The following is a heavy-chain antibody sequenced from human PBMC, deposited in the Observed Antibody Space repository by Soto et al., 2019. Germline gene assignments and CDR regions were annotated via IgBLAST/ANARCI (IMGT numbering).Heavy chain of an antibody. Sequence: GGSLRLSCAASGFTFSSYSMNWVRQAPGKGLEWVSSISSSSSYIYYADSVKGRFTISRDNAKNSLYLQMNSLRAEDTAVYYCARGAYSSSSTSFLDYWGQGTLVTVSS. D-gene: IGHD6-6*01. CDR2: ISSSSSYI. V-gene: IGHV3-21*01. J-gene: IGHJ4*02. CDR1: GFTFSSYS. CDR3: ARGAYSSSSTSFLDY.